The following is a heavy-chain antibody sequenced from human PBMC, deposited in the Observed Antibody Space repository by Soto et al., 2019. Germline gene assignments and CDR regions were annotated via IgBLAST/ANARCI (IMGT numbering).Heavy chain of an antibody. CDR1: GFTFSDYY. J-gene: IGHJ4*02. CDR2: SSNSGTFS. Sequence: GGSLRLSCEGSGFTFSDYYISWIRQAPGKGLEWISYSSNSGTFSRYADSVKGRFSISRDNTKNLLYLQINSLRAEDTAVYYCARSGDNYNRLDYWGQGTPVTVSS. CDR3: ARSGDNYNRLDY. V-gene: IGHV3-11*06. D-gene: IGHD1-1*01.